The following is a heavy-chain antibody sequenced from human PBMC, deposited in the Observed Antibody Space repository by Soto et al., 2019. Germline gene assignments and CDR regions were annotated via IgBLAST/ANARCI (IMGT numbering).Heavy chain of an antibody. V-gene: IGHV4-31*03. J-gene: IGHJ6*02. CDR1: GGSISSGYYY. CDR2: IYYSGST. D-gene: IGHD6-13*01. Sequence: QVQLQESGPGLVKPSQTLSLTCTVSGGSISSGYYYWNWIRQHPGKGLEYIGHIYYSGSTYYNPSLKSRVTISIDTSKNQYSLKLSSVTAADTAVYYCARDLGVAAEAYHGLDVWGQGTTVTVSS. CDR3: ARDLGVAAEAYHGLDV.